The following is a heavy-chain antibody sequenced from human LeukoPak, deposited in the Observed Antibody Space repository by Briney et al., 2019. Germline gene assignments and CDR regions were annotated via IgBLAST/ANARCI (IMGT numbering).Heavy chain of an antibody. CDR3: ARAAAAARLFEDY. Sequence: SETLSLTCTVSGGSISSYYWSWIRQPPGKGLGCIGYIYYSGSTNYNPSLKSRVTISVDTSKNQFSLKLSSVTAADTAVYYCARAAAAARLFEDYWGQGTLVTVSS. CDR1: GGSISSYY. D-gene: IGHD6-13*01. J-gene: IGHJ4*02. CDR2: IYYSGST. V-gene: IGHV4-59*01.